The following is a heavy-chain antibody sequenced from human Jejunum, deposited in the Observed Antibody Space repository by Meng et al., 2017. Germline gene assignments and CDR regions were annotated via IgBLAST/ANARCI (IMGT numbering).Heavy chain of an antibody. CDR1: GYTFTNYA. Sequence: QVELVQYGSELKRPWASVKFAFKSSGYTFTNYALNWVRQAPGQGLQWMGRINTNTGKPTYAQDFTGRFVFSLDTSVTTAYLEISSLEAEDTATYYCARDMYSYGYYDYWGQGTLVTVSS. V-gene: IGHV7-4-1*02. J-gene: IGHJ4*02. CDR2: INTNTGKP. CDR3: ARDMYSYGYYDY. D-gene: IGHD5-18*01.